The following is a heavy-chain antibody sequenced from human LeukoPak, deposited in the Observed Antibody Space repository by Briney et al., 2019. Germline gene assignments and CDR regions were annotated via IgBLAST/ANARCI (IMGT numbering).Heavy chain of an antibody. CDR3: ARVWSGYHTPSFDY. Sequence: SETLSLTCAVYGGSFSGYYSSWIRQPPGKGLEWIGEINHSGSTNYNPSLKSRVTISLDTSKTHSSLKLSSVTAADTAVYYCARVWSGYHTPSFDYWGQGTLVTVSS. CDR2: INHSGST. CDR1: GGSFSGYY. V-gene: IGHV4-34*01. D-gene: IGHD3-3*01. J-gene: IGHJ4*02.